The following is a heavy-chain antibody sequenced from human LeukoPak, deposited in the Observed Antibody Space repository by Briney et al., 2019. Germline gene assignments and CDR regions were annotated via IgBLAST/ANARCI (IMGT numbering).Heavy chain of an antibody. J-gene: IGHJ4*02. CDR1: GFTFSSYA. CDR2: ISYDGSDK. CDR3: ARDSVDAYDSSGSIDY. D-gene: IGHD3-22*01. Sequence: PGGSLRLSCAASGFTFSSYAMHWVRQAPGKGLEWVAVISYDGSDKYYADSVKGRFTISRDNSKNTLYLQMNSLRAEDTAVYYCARDSVDAYDSSGSIDYWGQGTLVTVSS. V-gene: IGHV3-30*04.